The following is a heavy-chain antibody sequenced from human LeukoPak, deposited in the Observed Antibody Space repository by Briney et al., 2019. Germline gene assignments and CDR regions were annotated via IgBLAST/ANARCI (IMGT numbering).Heavy chain of an antibody. Sequence: SETLSLTCTVSVSGGSISSGDYWWSWIRQPPGKGLEWIGYIYDSGSTHYKSSLKSRVSISMDPSKNQFSLKLSSVTAADTAVYYCARHSGYERDWGQGTLVTVSS. CDR3: ARHSGYERD. CDR2: IYDSGST. V-gene: IGHV4-30-4*01. CDR1: GGSISSGDYW. J-gene: IGHJ4*02. D-gene: IGHD5-12*01.